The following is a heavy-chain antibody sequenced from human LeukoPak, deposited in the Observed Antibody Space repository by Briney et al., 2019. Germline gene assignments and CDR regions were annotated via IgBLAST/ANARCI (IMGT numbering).Heavy chain of an antibody. CDR3: ARLPSGSYYTYYYMDV. CDR2: ISSSSSYI. Sequence: PGGSLRLSCAASGFTFSSYSMNWVRQAPGKGLEWASSISSSSSYIYYADSVKGRFTISRDNAKNSLYLQMNSLRAEDTAVYYCARLPSGSYYTYYYMDVWGKGTTVTVSS. CDR1: GFTFSSYS. D-gene: IGHD1-26*01. V-gene: IGHV3-21*04. J-gene: IGHJ6*03.